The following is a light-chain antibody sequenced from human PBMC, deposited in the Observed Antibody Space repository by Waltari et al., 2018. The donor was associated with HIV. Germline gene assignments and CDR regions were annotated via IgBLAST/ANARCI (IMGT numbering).Light chain of an antibody. CDR3: CSYGNSGTFVL. V-gene: IGLV2-23*02. J-gene: IGLJ2*01. CDR1: SGDVDNYNL. Sequence: QSALTQPASVSGSPGQSITISCPETSGDVDNYNLVSWYQQYTGRAPKPLIYEVTKRPSGVSNRFAGSKSGNTASLTISDLQAEDEAKYYCCSYGNSGTFVLFGGGTRVTV. CDR2: EVT.